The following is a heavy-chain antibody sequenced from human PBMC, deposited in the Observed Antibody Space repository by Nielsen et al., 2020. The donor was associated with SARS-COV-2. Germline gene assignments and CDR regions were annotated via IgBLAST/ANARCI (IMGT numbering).Heavy chain of an antibody. V-gene: IGHV4-31*03. CDR1: GGSISSGGYY. CDR2: IYYSGST. D-gene: IGHD3-22*01. Sequence: SETLSLTCTVSGGSISSGGYYWSWIRQHPGKGLEWIGYIYYSGSTYYNPSLKSRVTISVDTSKNQFSLKLSSVTAADTAVYYCARESRRGSGYYLRMHAFDIWGQGTMVTVSS. J-gene: IGHJ3*02. CDR3: ARESRRGSGYYLRMHAFDI.